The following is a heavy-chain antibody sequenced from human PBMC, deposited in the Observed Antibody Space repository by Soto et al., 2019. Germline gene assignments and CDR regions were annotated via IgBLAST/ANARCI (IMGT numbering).Heavy chain of an antibody. V-gene: IGHV1-2*02. CDR2: INPTSGDT. Sequence: ASVKVSCKASGYTFTDNHVHWLRRAPGQDFEWMGWINPTSGDTKYAQKFQGSVTMTRDTSIDTAYMEVTSLTSDDTATYYCARKQYGDHISCWLDPWGQGTLVTVSS. J-gene: IGHJ5*02. CDR3: ARKQYGDHISCWLDP. CDR1: GYTFTDNH. D-gene: IGHD4-17*01.